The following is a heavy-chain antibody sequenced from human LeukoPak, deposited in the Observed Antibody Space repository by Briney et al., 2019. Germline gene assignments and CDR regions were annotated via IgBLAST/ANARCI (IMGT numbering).Heavy chain of an antibody. CDR1: GGSIRSYY. J-gene: IGHJ4*02. V-gene: IGHV4-59*01. CDR2: IYYSGST. Sequence: SETLSLTCTVSGGSIRSYYWTWIRQPPGKGLEWIGYIYYSGSTNYNPSLKSRVTISVDTSKNQFSLRLSSVTAADTAVYYCARKRFHYFDYWGQGTLVTVSS. D-gene: IGHD3-3*01. CDR3: ARKRFHYFDY.